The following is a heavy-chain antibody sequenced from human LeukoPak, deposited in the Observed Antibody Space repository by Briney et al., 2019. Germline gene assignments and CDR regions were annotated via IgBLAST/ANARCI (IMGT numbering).Heavy chain of an antibody. CDR2: ISWNSASV. V-gene: IGHV3-9*01. J-gene: IGHJ4*02. Sequence: PGGSLRLSCEASGFTFDDYGMHWVRQAPGKGLEWVSTISWNSASVGYVDSVKGRFTFSRDNAKKTLYLQMNSLRPEDTALYYCAEDYGYSSSWYDYWGQGTLVTVSS. CDR3: AEDYGYSSSWYDY. CDR1: GFTFDDYG. D-gene: IGHD6-13*01.